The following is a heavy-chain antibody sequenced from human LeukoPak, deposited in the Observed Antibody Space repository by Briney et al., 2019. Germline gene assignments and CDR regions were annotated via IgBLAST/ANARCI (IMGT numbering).Heavy chain of an antibody. D-gene: IGHD1-26*01. Sequence: GGSLRLSCAASGFTFSNYWMNWVRQAPGKGLVWVSGNKYEGSSTSYADSLKGRFTISRDNAKNTLYLQMNSVRAEDTAVYYCARCIVGAANWFDPWGQGTLVTVSS. CDR1: GFTFSNYW. CDR2: NKYEGSST. J-gene: IGHJ5*01. V-gene: IGHV3-74*01. CDR3: ARCIVGAANWFDP.